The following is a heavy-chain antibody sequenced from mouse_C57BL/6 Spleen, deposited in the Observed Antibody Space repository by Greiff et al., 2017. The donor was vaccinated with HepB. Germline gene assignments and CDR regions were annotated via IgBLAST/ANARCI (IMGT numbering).Heavy chain of an antibody. Sequence: EVQVVESGGGLVQPKGSLKLSCAASGFSFNTYAMNWVRPAPGTGLEWVARRRSKSNNYATYYADSVKDRFTISRDDSESMLYLQMNNLKTEDTAMYYGVRHGGGYYAMDYWGQGTSVTVSS. CDR1: GFSFNTYA. V-gene: IGHV10-1*01. CDR3: VRHGGGYYAMDY. CDR2: RRSKSNNYAT. J-gene: IGHJ4*01.